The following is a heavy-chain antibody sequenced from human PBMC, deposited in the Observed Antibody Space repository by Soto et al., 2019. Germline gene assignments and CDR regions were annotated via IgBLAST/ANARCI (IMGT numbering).Heavy chain of an antibody. J-gene: IGHJ4*02. CDR1: GFTFSSYG. V-gene: IGHV3-33*01. Sequence: GGSLRLSCAASGFTFSSYGMHWVRQAPGKGLEWVAVIWYDGSNKYYADSVKGRFTISRDNSKNTLYLQMNSLRAEDTAVYYCAREGYSYGYSPIQWLDYWGQGTLVTVSS. D-gene: IGHD5-18*01. CDR3: AREGYSYGYSPIQWLDY. CDR2: IWYDGSNK.